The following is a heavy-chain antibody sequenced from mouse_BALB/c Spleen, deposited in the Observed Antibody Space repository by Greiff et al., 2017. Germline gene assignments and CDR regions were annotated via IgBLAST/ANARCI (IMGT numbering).Heavy chain of an antibody. CDR2: INPSSGYT. CDR3: ARSRGRNLESAMDY. J-gene: IGHJ4*01. Sequence: QVQLQQSAAELARPGASVKMSCKASGYTFTSYTMHWVKQRPGQGLEWIGYINPSSGYTEYNQKFKDKTTLTADKSSSTAYMQLSSLTSEDSAVYYCARSRGRNLESAMDYWGQGTSVTVSS. V-gene: IGHV1-4*02. CDR1: GYTFTSYT.